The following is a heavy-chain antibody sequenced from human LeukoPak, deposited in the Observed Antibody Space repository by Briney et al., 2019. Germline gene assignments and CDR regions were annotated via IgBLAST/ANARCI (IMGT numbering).Heavy chain of an antibody. CDR2: IYYSGST. Sequence: SETLSLTCGVSGGSISSSNWWSWVRQPPGEGLEWIGYIYYSGSTNYNPSLKSRVTISVDTSKNQFSLKLSSVTAADTAVYYCARDSSGSYFDYWGQGTLVTVSS. CDR3: ARDSSGSYFDY. CDR1: GGSISSSNW. J-gene: IGHJ4*02. D-gene: IGHD6-19*01. V-gene: IGHV4-4*02.